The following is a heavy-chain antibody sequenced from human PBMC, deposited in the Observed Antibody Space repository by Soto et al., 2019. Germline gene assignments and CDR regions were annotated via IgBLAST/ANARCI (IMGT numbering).Heavy chain of an antibody. V-gene: IGHV3-23*01. J-gene: IGHJ4*02. Sequence: EVQLLESGGGLVQPGGSLRLSCAASGFTFSSYAMSWVRQAPGKGLEWVSAISGSGGSTYYADAVKGRFTIYRDNSKNTLYLQMNSLRAEDTAVYYCAKGRVVVPAAPLDSWGQGTLVTVSS. CDR1: GFTFSSYA. CDR2: ISGSGGST. D-gene: IGHD2-2*01. CDR3: AKGRVVVPAAPLDS.